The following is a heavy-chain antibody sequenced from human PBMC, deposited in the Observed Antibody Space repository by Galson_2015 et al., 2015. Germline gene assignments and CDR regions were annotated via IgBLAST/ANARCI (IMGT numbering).Heavy chain of an antibody. CDR2: IYYSGST. CDR3: ERYRADSSDWKGWYFDL. J-gene: IGHJ2*01. V-gene: IGHV4-39*01. Sequence: ETLSLPCTVSGVSLSSSSYSWGWIRQPPGKGLERIGGIYYSGSTYYNPSLKSRDTISENTSNNQITLKLRSVTAADTAVYYCERYRADSSDWKGWYFDLWGRGTLVTVSS. CDR1: GVSLSSSSYS. D-gene: IGHD3-22*01.